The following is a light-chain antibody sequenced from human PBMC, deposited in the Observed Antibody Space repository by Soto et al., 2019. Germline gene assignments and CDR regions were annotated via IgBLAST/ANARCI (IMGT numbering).Light chain of an antibody. Sequence: DIVMTQSPDSLAVSLGERATINCKSSQSVLSSSNKKNYLAWYQQKQGQPPKLLIYWASTRESGVPDRFSGSGSGTDFTLTISILQAEDVAVYYCQQYYITPRTFGQGTKVEIE. J-gene: IGKJ1*01. CDR2: WAS. V-gene: IGKV4-1*01. CDR1: QSVLSSSNKKNY. CDR3: QQYYITPRT.